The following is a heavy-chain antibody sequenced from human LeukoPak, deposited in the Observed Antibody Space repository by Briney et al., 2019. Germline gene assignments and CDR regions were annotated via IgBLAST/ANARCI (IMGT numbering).Heavy chain of an antibody. Sequence: ASVKVSGKASGYTFTGYYMHWVRQAPGQGLEWMGWINPNGGGTNYAQQFQGRVTMTSDTSISTAYMELSSLRSDDTAVYYCARDSYSGSYYYWGQGTLVTVSS. CDR1: GYTFTGYY. J-gene: IGHJ4*02. CDR2: INPNGGGT. D-gene: IGHD1-26*01. V-gene: IGHV1-2*02. CDR3: ARDSYSGSYYY.